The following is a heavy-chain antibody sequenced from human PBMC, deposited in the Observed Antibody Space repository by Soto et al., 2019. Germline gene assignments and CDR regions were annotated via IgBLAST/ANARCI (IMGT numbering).Heavy chain of an antibody. CDR3: ARDKRYYYDSSGYYYYDY. CDR1: GYTFTSYA. V-gene: IGHV1-3*01. D-gene: IGHD3-22*01. J-gene: IGHJ4*02. CDR2: INAGNGNT. Sequence: ASMKVSCKASGYTFTSYAMHWVRQAPGQRLEWMGWINAGNGNTKYSQKFQGRVTITRDTSASTAYMELSSLRSEDTAVYYCARDKRYYYDSSGYYYYDYWSQGTLVTVSS.